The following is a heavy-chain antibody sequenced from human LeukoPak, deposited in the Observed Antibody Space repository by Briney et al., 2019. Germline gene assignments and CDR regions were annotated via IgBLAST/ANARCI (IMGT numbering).Heavy chain of an antibody. Sequence: NASETLSLTCAVSGYSMSSGYYWGWIRQPPGKGLEWIGSIYHSGRTYYNPSLKSRVTISVDTSKNPFPMKLSSVTAADTAVYYCARSGYCSGGSCYPEDYFDYWGQGTLVTVSS. D-gene: IGHD2-15*01. CDR2: IYHSGRT. CDR3: ARSGYCSGGSCYPEDYFDY. V-gene: IGHV4-38-2*01. CDR1: GYSMSSGYY. J-gene: IGHJ4*02.